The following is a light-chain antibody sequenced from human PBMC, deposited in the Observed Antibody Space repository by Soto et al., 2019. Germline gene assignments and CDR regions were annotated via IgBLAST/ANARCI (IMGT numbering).Light chain of an antibody. Sequence: DIHMTHSPSTLSASVGDRVTITCRASQSISSWLAWYQQKPGKAPKLLIYDASSLESGVPSRFSGSGSGTEFTLTISSLQPDDFATYYCQQYNSYPLTFGGGSKVDI. V-gene: IGKV1-5*01. CDR2: DAS. CDR1: QSISSW. J-gene: IGKJ4*02. CDR3: QQYNSYPLT.